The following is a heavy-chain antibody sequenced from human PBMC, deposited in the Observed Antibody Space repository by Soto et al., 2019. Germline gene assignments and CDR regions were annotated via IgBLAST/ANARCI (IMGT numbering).Heavy chain of an antibody. Sequence: GGSLRLSCAASGFTFSSYSMNWVRQAPGKGLEWVSSISSSSSYINYADSLKGRFTISRDNAKNSLYLQMNSLRAEDTAVYYCARGQGVYAIPPYYCGMDVWGQGTTVTVSS. CDR1: GFTFSSYS. J-gene: IGHJ6*02. CDR3: ARGQGVYAIPPYYCGMDV. D-gene: IGHD2-8*01. V-gene: IGHV3-21*01. CDR2: ISSSSSYI.